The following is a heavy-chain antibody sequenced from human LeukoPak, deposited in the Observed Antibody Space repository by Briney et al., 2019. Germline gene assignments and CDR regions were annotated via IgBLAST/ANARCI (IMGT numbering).Heavy chain of an antibody. Sequence: GGSLRLSCAASGFTFDDYTMHWVRQAPGKGLEWVSLISWDGGSTYYADSVKGRFTISRDNSKNSLYLQMNSLRTEDTALYCCAKDGGAAAFDPWGQGTLVTVSS. V-gene: IGHV3-43*01. CDR1: GFTFDDYT. CDR2: ISWDGGST. CDR3: AKDGGAAAFDP. J-gene: IGHJ5*02. D-gene: IGHD6-13*01.